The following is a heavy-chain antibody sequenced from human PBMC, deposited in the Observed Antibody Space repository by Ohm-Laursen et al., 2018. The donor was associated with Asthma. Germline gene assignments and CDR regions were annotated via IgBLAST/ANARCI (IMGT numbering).Heavy chain of an antibody. V-gene: IGHV1-46*01. J-gene: IGHJ4*02. Sequence: GASVKVSCKVSGYTFTSYYMHWVRQAPGQGLEWMGIINPSGGSTSYAQKFQGRVTMTRDTSTSTVYMELSSLRSEDTAVYYCAREIQYYDSSGYYPLGYWGQGTLVTVSS. CDR3: AREIQYYDSSGYYPLGY. D-gene: IGHD3-22*01. CDR2: INPSGGST. CDR1: GYTFTSYY.